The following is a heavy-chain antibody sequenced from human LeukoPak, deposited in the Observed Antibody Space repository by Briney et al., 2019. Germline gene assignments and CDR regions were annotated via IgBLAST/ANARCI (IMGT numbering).Heavy chain of an antibody. Sequence: PGGSLRLSCAASGFTFSDHYMEWVRQAPGKGREGGGRTRSKVDSYTTEYAASVKGRFTISRDDSKNSLYLQMNSLKTEDTAVYYCACLPRRYSSSDYWGQGTLVTVSS. V-gene: IGHV3-72*01. D-gene: IGHD6-6*01. CDR2: TRSKVDSYTT. CDR3: ACLPRRYSSSDY. CDR1: GFTFSDHY. J-gene: IGHJ4*02.